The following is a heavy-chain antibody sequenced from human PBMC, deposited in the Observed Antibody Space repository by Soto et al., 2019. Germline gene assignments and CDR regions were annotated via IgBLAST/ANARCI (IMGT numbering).Heavy chain of an antibody. Sequence: WTWIRQSPGKGLEWIGYTYQSGSAYYNPSLKSRVTISVDRSENQFSLNLTSVTAADTAVYYCARDYYGMDVWGQGTTVTVSS. CDR2: TYQSGSA. J-gene: IGHJ6*02. CDR3: ARDYYGMDV. V-gene: IGHV4-30-2*06.